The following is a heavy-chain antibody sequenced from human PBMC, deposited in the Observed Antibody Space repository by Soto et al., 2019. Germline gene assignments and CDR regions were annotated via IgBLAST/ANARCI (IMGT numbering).Heavy chain of an antibody. Sequence: QITLEESGPTLVKPTQTLTLTCTFSGFSLNERAVGVGWIRQPPGKALEWLAFTYWDDDNHYSPSLKNRLTITKDTSKHQVVLTMTNTDPADTATYYCAHGSGWLFDYWGQGTQVTVSS. J-gene: IGHJ4*02. D-gene: IGHD6-19*01. CDR3: AHGSGWLFDY. V-gene: IGHV2-5*02. CDR2: TYWDDDN. CDR1: GFSLNERAVG.